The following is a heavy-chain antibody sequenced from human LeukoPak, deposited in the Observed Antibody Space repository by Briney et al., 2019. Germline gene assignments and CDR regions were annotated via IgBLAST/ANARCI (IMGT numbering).Heavy chain of an antibody. Sequence: SGGSLRLSCAASGLTFSSYSMNWVRQAPGKGLEWVSSISSSSSYIYYADSVKGRFTISRDNAKNSLYLQMNSLRAEDTAVYYCAREDSYYYGSGSYPFDYWGQGTLVTVSS. D-gene: IGHD3-10*01. J-gene: IGHJ4*02. CDR3: AREDSYYYGSGSYPFDY. V-gene: IGHV3-21*01. CDR2: ISSSSSYI. CDR1: GLTFSSYS.